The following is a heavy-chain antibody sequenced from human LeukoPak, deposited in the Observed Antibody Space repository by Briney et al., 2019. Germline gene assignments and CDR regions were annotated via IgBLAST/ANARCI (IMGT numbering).Heavy chain of an antibody. CDR2: IYYSGST. Sequence: KPSEDPSPTLTVPGGFIRKYYWSWIRQPPRKGPELNGYIYYSGSTNYNPSLKSRVTISVDTSKNQFSLKLSSVTAADTAVYYCARDRSSGWYGKYYFDYWGQGTLVTVSS. D-gene: IGHD6-19*01. CDR1: GGFIRKYY. V-gene: IGHV4-59*01. CDR3: ARDRSSGWYGKYYFDY. J-gene: IGHJ4*02.